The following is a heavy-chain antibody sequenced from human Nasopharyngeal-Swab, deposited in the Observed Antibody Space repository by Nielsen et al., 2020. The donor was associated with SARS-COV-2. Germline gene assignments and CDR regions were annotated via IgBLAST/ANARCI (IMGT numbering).Heavy chain of an antibody. V-gene: IGHV3-30-3*01. J-gene: IGHJ4*02. D-gene: IGHD3-10*01. CDR3: ARVGSVRGFDY. CDR1: GLTFSDYA. CDR2: ISYDGSNK. Sequence: GESLKISCAASGLTFSDYAMHWVRQAPGKGLEWVGVISYDGSNKYYAGSVKGRFTMSRDNSKNTLYLQMNSLRAEDTAVYYCARVGSVRGFDYWGQGTLVTVSS.